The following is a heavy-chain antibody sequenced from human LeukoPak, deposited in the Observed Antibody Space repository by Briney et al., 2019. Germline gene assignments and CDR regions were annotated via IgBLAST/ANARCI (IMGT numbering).Heavy chain of an antibody. CDR2: INSDGSWT. J-gene: IGHJ4*02. Sequence: GGSLRLSCAASGNYWMHWVRQAPGKGLVWVSHINSDGSWTSYADSVKGRFTISKDNAKNTVYLQMNSLRAEDTAVYYCVSFYETYWGRGTLVTVSS. V-gene: IGHV3-74*01. D-gene: IGHD2/OR15-2a*01. CDR3: VSFYETY. CDR1: GNYW.